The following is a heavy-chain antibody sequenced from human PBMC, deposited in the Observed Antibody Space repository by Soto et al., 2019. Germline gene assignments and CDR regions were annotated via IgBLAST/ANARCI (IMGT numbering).Heavy chain of an antibody. CDR2: IYYSGST. CDR3: ARNADSGWEVYY. Sequence: SETLSLTCTVSGGSISSYYWSWIRQPPGKGLEWIGYIYYSGSTNYNPSLKSRVTISVDTSKNQFSLKLSSVTAADTAVYYCARNADSGWEVYYWGQGTLVTVSS. CDR1: GGSISSYY. J-gene: IGHJ4*02. V-gene: IGHV4-59*01. D-gene: IGHD6-19*01.